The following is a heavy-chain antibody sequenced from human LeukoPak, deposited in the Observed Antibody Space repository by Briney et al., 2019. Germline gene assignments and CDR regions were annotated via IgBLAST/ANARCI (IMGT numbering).Heavy chain of an antibody. Sequence: GGSLRLSCVTSGFPLSTYGVHWVRQAPGKGLEWISYISYGGSTIYYADSVKGRFTISRDNAKNSLYLQMNSLRAEDTAVYYCARGGLRPGYWGPGTLVTVSS. J-gene: IGHJ4*02. D-gene: IGHD5/OR15-5a*01. CDR1: GFPLSTYG. CDR3: ARGGLRPGY. CDR2: ISYGGSTI. V-gene: IGHV3-48*04.